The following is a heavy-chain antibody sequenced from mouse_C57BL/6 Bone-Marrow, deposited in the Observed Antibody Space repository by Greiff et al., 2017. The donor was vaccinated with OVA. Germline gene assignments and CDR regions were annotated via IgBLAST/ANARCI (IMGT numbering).Heavy chain of an antibody. CDR3: AEDSAVDYCAGYYDGNHWYFDV. CDR1: YTFSRRVH. J-gene: IGHJ1*03. D-gene: IGHD1-1*01. CDR2: GPGLEWIG. Sequence: QVQLQQSGPELARPWASVKISCQAFYTFSRRVHFAIRDTTYWMQWVKQRPGPGLEWIGALYPGNGDTSYNQKFKGKATLTADKSSSTDYMQLSSLTAEDSAVDYCAGYYDGNHWYFDVWGTGTTVTVSS. V-gene: IGHV1-87*01.